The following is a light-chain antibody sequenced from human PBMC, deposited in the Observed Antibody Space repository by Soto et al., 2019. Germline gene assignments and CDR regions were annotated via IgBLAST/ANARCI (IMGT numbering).Light chain of an antibody. CDR2: GAS. CDR1: QSVSNNY. J-gene: IGKJ5*01. Sequence: EIVLTQSPGTLSLSPGERATLSCRASQSVSNNYLAWYQQKPGQAPRLLIYGASNRATGIPDRFSGSGSGTDFTLTISRLEPEDFAVYYCQQYDSSPPITFGQGTRLEI. V-gene: IGKV3-20*01. CDR3: QQYDSSPPIT.